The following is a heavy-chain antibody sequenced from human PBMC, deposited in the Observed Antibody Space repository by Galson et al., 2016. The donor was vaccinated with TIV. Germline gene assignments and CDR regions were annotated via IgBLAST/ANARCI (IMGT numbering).Heavy chain of an antibody. CDR2: IYPRDSDT. J-gene: IGHJ5*02. D-gene: IGHD5-12*01. Sequence: QSGAEVKKPGESLNISCKGSDSWVAWVRQKPGRGPEYMGVIYPRDSDTRYSPSFEGQVTISVDKSSTTAYLQWTSLKASDSAIYFCAAWRPGGWLDPWGQGTQVIVSS. CDR3: AAWRPGGWLDP. CDR1: DSW. V-gene: IGHV5-51*03.